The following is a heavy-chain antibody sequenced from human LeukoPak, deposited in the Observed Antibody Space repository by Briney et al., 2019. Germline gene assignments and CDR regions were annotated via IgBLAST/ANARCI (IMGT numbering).Heavy chain of an antibody. CDR3: ARDSAGFDY. CDR1: GVSISSGGYY. V-gene: IGHV4-31*03. Sequence: SQTLSLTCTVSGVSISSGGYYWRWIRQHPGKGLEWIGYIYYSGSTYYNPSLKSRVTIAVDTSKNQFSLKLSSVTAADTAVYYCARDSAGFDYWGQGTLVTVSS. J-gene: IGHJ4*02. D-gene: IGHD6-25*01. CDR2: IYYSGST.